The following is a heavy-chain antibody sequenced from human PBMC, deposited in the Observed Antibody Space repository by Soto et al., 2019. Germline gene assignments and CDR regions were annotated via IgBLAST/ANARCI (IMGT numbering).Heavy chain of an antibody. V-gene: IGHV4-30-2*01. Sequence: SETLSLTCTVSGGSISSGGYSWSWIRQPPGKGLEWIGYIYHSGSTYYNPSLKNRVTISVDRSKNQFSLKLSSVTAADTAVYYCARVPDRWGQGTLVTVSS. CDR3: ARVPDR. D-gene: IGHD2-2*01. J-gene: IGHJ5*02. CDR2: IYHSGST. CDR1: GGSISSGGYS.